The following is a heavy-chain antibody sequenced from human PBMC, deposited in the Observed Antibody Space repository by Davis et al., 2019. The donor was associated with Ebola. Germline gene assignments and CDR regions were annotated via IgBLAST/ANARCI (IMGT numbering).Heavy chain of an antibody. CDR3: AKGTMYSSSHGHFDY. V-gene: IGHV3-33*03. CDR2: IWYDGSNK. Sequence: GESLKISCSASGFTFSSYGMHWVRQAPGKGLEWVAVIWYDGSNKYYADSVKGRFTISRDNAKNSLYLQMNSLRAEDTALYYCAKGTMYSSSHGHFDYWGQGTLVTVSS. J-gene: IGHJ4*02. D-gene: IGHD6-13*01. CDR1: GFTFSSYG.